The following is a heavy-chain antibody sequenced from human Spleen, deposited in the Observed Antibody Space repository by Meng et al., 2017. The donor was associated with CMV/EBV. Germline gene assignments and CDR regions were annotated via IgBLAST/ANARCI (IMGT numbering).Heavy chain of an antibody. CDR3: ARDGGQLELGVGDFDY. CDR1: FPFMTYW. V-gene: IGHV3-7*01. D-gene: IGHD1-1*01. J-gene: IGHJ4*02. CDR2: ITKDEIEK. Sequence: FPFMTYWMRWVRQAPGRGLEWVPNITKDEIEKSFVDSLKGRFTISRDNAKHSLYLQMNSLRAEDTAVYYCARDGGQLELGVGDFDYWGQGTLVTVSS.